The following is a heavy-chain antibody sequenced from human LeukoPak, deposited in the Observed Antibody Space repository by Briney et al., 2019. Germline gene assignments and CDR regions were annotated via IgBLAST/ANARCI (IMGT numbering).Heavy chain of an antibody. CDR2: ISGSGGSI. V-gene: IGHV3-23*01. D-gene: IGHD3-16*01. CDR1: VFTFSDAW. J-gene: IGHJ4*02. Sequence: PVGSLRLSCAASVFTFSDAWMTWVRQAPGKGLEWVSAISGSGGSIYYADSVKGRFTISRHNSKNTLYLRMNSLRAEDTAVYYCAKGGIYGPFDYWGQGTLVTVSS. CDR3: AKGGIYGPFDY.